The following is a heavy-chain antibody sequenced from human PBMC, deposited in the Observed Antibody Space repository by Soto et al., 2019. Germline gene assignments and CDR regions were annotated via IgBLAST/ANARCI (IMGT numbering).Heavy chain of an antibody. D-gene: IGHD1-1*01. CDR1: GYSFISHY. V-gene: IGHV1-46*03. CDR2: INPSGGAT. Sequence: ASVKVSCKASGYSFISHYMHWVRQAPGQGLEWMGVINPSGGATTYAQNFQGRVTMTRDTSTSTVYMELSSLRSEDTAVYYCSTEEGTRYNWNPRFDYWGQGTLVTVSS. CDR3: STEEGTRYNWNPRFDY. J-gene: IGHJ4*02.